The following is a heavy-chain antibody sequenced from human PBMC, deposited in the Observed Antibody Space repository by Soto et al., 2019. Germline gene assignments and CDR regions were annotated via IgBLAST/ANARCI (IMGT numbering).Heavy chain of an antibody. CDR1: GGSISGGGYS. V-gene: IGHV4-30-2*01. Sequence: SETLSLTCAVSGGSISGGGYSWSWIRQPPGKGLEWIGYIYHSGSTYYNPSLKSRVTISVDRSKNQFSLKLSSVTAADTAVYYRARGGYYDSPFDIWGQGTMVTVSS. CDR2: IYHSGST. CDR3: ARGGYYDSPFDI. D-gene: IGHD3-22*01. J-gene: IGHJ3*02.